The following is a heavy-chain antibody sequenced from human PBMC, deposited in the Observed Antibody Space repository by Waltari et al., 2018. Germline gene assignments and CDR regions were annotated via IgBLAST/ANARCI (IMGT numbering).Heavy chain of an antibody. J-gene: IGHJ4*02. D-gene: IGHD3-9*01. CDR2: IYWDDDK. CDR1: GFSLSTSGVG. Sequence: QITLKESGPTLVKPTQTLTLTCTFSGFSLSTSGVGVGWIRQPPGKALEWLARIYWDDDKRYSPSLKSRLTITKDTSKNQVVLTMTNMDPVDTATYYCAHLLVLRYFDWSYYFDYWGQGTLVTVSS. V-gene: IGHV2-5*02. CDR3: AHLLVLRYFDWSYYFDY.